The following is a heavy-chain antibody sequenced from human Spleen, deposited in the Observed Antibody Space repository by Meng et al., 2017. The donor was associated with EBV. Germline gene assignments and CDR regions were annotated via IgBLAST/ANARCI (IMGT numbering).Heavy chain of an antibody. CDR1: GGSISSGGYY. D-gene: IGHD3-10*01. CDR2: IYYRGSS. V-gene: IGHV4-30-4*01. J-gene: IGHJ4*02. CDR3: ARAVRGYYGSVTTLDY. Sequence: QVELQALGPGLGQLSPHLSLTCAFFGGSISSGGYYWSWIRQPPGKGLEWIGFIYYRGSSYYNPSLKSRVTISLDTSKNQFSLKLSSVTAADTAVYYCARAVRGYYGSVTTLDYWGQGTLVTVSS.